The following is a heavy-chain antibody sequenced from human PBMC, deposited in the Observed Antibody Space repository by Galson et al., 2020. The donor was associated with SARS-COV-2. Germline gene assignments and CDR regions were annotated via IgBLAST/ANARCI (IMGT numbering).Heavy chain of an antibody. J-gene: IGHJ5*02. Sequence: GGSLRLSCAASGFTFSGSAMPWVRQAYGKGLEWLAIIWDVASKQYYADSVKGRFTISRDNFKMYRQMNSLRVEDTAVYYCAMAPGAPGGDHGCWFHPWGQGTLVTVSS. D-gene: IGHD2-8*02. CDR1: GFTFSGSA. CDR3: AMAPGAPGGDHGCWFHP. V-gene: IGHV3-33*08. CDR2: IWDVASKQ.